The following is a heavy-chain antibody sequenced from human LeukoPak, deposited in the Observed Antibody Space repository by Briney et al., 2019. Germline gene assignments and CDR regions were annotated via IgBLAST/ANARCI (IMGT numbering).Heavy chain of an antibody. CDR2: INPNSGGT. Sequence: ASVKVSCKASGGTFSSYAISWVRQAPGQGLEWMGWINPNSGGTNYAQKFQGRVIMTRDTSISTAYMELSRLRSDDTAVYYCARGLWDNGDRFEYWGPGTLVTVSS. D-gene: IGHD4-17*01. J-gene: IGHJ4*02. CDR3: ARGLWDNGDRFEY. CDR1: GGTFSSYA. V-gene: IGHV1-2*02.